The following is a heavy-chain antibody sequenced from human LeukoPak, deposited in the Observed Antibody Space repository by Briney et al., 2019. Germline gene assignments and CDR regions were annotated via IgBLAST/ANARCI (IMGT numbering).Heavy chain of an antibody. CDR2: IYSGGST. CDR1: GFTVITND. V-gene: IGHV3-53*01. J-gene: IGHJ6*03. CDR3: ARGGAAPTPYYYYYYMDV. Sequence: GGSLRLSCAASGFTVITNDMTWVRQAPGKGLEWVSVIYSGGSTYYADSVKGRFTISRDNSKNTLYLQMNSLRAEDTAVYYCARGGAAPTPYYYYYYMDVWGKGTTVTVSS. D-gene: IGHD6-13*01.